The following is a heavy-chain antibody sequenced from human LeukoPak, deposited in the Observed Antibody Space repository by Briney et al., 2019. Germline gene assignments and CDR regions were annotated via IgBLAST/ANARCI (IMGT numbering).Heavy chain of an antibody. V-gene: IGHV4-30-2*01. Sequence: PSETLSLTCTVSGGSISSGGYYWSWIRQPPGKGLEWIGYIYHSGSTYYNPSLKSRVTISVDRSKNQFSLKLSSVTAADTAVYYSARDGAGYCSSTSCRYYMDVWGKGTTVTVSS. D-gene: IGHD2-2*01. CDR1: GGSISSGGYY. CDR3: ARDGAGYCSSTSCRYYMDV. CDR2: IYHSGST. J-gene: IGHJ6*03.